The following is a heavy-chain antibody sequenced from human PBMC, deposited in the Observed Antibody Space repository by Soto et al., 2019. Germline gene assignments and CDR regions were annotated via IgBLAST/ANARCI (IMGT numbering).Heavy chain of an antibody. CDR1: GGSISSGGYY. CDR2: IYYSGST. CDR3: ARAPGPEFFSGWYWFDP. V-gene: IGHV4-31*03. J-gene: IGHJ5*02. Sequence: ASETLSLTCTVSGGSISSGGYYWSWIRQHPGKGLEWIGYIYYSGSTYYNPSLKSRVTISVDTSKNQFSLKLSSVTAADTAVYYCARAPGPEFFSGWYWFDPWGQGTLVTVSS. D-gene: IGHD6-19*01.